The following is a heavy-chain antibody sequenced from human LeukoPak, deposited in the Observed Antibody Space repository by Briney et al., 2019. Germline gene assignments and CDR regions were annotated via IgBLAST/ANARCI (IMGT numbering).Heavy chain of an antibody. J-gene: IGHJ4*02. Sequence: ASVKVSCKASGYTLTSYGISWVRQAPGQGLKWMGWISAYNGNTNYAQKFQGRVTMTTDTSTSTAYIELRSLRSDDTAVYYCARQWELLKDWDYWGQGTLVTVSS. V-gene: IGHV1-18*01. D-gene: IGHD1-26*01. CDR1: GYTLTSYG. CDR2: ISAYNGNT. CDR3: ARQWELLKDWDY.